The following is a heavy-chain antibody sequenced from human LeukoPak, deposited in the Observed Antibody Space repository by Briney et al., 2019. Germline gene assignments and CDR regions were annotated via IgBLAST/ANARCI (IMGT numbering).Heavy chain of an antibody. J-gene: IGHJ6*02. CDR3: AKGGRNHYDSSGFYTMGV. D-gene: IGHD3-22*01. V-gene: IGHV3-30*18. CDR2: ISYDGSNK. Sequence: GGSLRLSCAASGFTFRSYDMHWVRQAPGKGLEWVAGISYDGSNKYCADSVKGRFTISRDNSKNTLYLQMNSLRDEDTALYYCAKGGRNHYDSSGFYTMGVWGQGTTVTVSS. CDR1: GFTFRSYD.